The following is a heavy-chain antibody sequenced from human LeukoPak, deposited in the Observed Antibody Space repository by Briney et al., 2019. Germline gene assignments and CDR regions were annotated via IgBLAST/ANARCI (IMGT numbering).Heavy chain of an antibody. V-gene: IGHV3-23*01. CDR2: ISGRGGST. J-gene: IGHJ6*02. Sequence: GGSLRLSCAASGFTFRSYAMSWVRQARGKGLEWVSAISGRGGSTYYAASVKGRFTISRDNSHNTLYLQMNGLRAEDTAVYYCAKHIVVVVAAIQYYYYGMDVWGQGTTVTVSS. D-gene: IGHD2-15*01. CDR1: GFTFRSYA. CDR3: AKHIVVVVAAIQYYYYGMDV.